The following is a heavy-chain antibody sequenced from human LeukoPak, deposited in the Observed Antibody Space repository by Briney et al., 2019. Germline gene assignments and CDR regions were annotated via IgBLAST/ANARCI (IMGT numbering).Heavy chain of an antibody. CDR2: ISSSSSYI. CDR1: GFTFSSYS. D-gene: IGHD3-22*01. CDR3: ARDSEYYYDSSGYYFDY. Sequence: GGSLRLSCAASGFTFSSYSMNWVRQAPGKGLEWVSSISSSSSYIYYADSVERRFTISRDNAKNSLYLQMNSLRAEDTAVYYCARDSEYYYDSSGYYFDYWGQGTLVTVSS. J-gene: IGHJ4*02. V-gene: IGHV3-21*01.